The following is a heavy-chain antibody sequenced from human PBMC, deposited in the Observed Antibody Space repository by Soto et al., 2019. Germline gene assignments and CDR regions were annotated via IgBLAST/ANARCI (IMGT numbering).Heavy chain of an antibody. CDR3: ARGRGDGSGGYYYGMDV. J-gene: IGHJ6*02. CDR1: GGSISSYY. CDR2: IYTSGST. D-gene: IGHD3-10*01. Sequence: SETLSLTCTVSGGSISSYYWRWILQPAGKGLEWIGRIYTSGSTNYNPSLKSRVTMSLDTSKYQFSRKLSSVTAADTAVYYCARGRGDGSGGYYYGMDVWGQGTTVTVSS. V-gene: IGHV4-4*07.